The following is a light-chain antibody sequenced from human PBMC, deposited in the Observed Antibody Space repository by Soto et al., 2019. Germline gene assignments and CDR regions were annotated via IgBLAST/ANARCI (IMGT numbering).Light chain of an antibody. CDR1: SSNIGAGYD. V-gene: IGLV1-40*01. J-gene: IGLJ3*02. CDR3: QSYDSSMSGWV. CDR2: GNS. Sequence: QSVLTQPPSVSGAPGQRVTISCTGSSSNIGAGYDVHWYQQLPGTAPKLLIYGNSNRPSGVPDRFSGSKSGTSASLAITGLQAEDEADYYCQSYDSSMSGWVFCGGTK.